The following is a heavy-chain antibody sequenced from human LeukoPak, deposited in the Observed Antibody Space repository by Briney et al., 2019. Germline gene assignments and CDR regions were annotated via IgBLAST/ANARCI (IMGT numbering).Heavy chain of an antibody. V-gene: IGHV3-33*08. CDR2: IWHDGSHK. CDR1: GFTFSGYW. J-gene: IGHJ3*01. CDR3: VRGWGSNVYASAFDV. D-gene: IGHD3-16*01. Sequence: GGSLRLSCVASGFTFSGYWMHWVRQAPGKGLEWVTVIWHDGSHKDYADSVKGRFTISRDNSKNTLYLQMNDLRAEDTAVYFCVRGWGSNVYASAFDVWGQGTMVTVSS.